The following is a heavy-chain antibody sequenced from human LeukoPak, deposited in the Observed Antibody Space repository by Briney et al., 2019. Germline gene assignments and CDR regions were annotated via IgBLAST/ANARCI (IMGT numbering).Heavy chain of an antibody. J-gene: IGHJ3*01. CDR3: TTNYYGSGSYSSEAFDV. D-gene: IGHD3-10*01. CDR1: GFTFSNAW. V-gene: IGHV3-15*01. CDR2: IKSKTDGGTV. Sequence: GGSLRLSCAASGFTFSNAWTNWVRQAPGKGLEWVGRIKSKTDGGTVDYTTPVKGRFTISRDDSKNTLYLQMNSLKTEDTAVYYCTTNYYGSGSYSSEAFDVWGQGTMVTVSS.